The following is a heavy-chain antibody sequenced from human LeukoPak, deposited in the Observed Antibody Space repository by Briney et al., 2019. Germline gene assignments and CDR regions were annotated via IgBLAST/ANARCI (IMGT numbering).Heavy chain of an antibody. V-gene: IGHV4-59*06. Sequence: SETLSLTCTVSGGSISSYYWSWIRQHPGKGLEWIGYIYYSGSTYYNPSLKSRVTISVDTSKNQFSLKLSSVTAADTAVYYCARGSLRYFDWLLLTVWGQGTTVTVSS. D-gene: IGHD3-9*01. CDR3: ARGSLRYFDWLLLTV. CDR2: IYYSGST. CDR1: GGSISSYY. J-gene: IGHJ6*02.